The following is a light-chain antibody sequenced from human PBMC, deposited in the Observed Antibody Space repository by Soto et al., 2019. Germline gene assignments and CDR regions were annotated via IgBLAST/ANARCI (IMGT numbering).Light chain of an antibody. Sequence: IEMTQSPATLAASLGDRVTITCRASQSISRWLAWYQQKPGKAPKLLIYGASNRATGIPDRFSGSGSGTDFTLTISRLEPEDFAVYYCQQYGSSPRTFGQGTKVDIK. J-gene: IGKJ1*01. V-gene: IGKV1-5*01. CDR2: GAS. CDR3: QQYGSSPRT. CDR1: QSISRW.